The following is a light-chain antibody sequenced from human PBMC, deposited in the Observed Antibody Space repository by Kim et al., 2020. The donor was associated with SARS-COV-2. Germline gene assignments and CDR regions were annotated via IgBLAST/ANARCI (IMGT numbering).Light chain of an antibody. Sequence: SYELTQPPSVSVSPGQTASISCSGDKLGDRYTCWYQQKSGQSPVLLIYQDDKRPSGIPERFSGSNSGNTATLTISGTQAVDEADYYCQAWDTTNYVFGTGTKVTVL. CDR3: QAWDTTNYV. CDR2: QDD. J-gene: IGLJ1*01. V-gene: IGLV3-1*01. CDR1: KLGDRY.